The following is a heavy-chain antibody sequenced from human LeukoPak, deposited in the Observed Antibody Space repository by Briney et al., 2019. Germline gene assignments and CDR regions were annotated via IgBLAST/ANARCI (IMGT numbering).Heavy chain of an antibody. J-gene: IGHJ5*02. Sequence: GGSLRLSCAASGFTFSDYYMSWIRQAPGKGLEWVSYISSSGSTIYYADSVKGRFTISRDNAKNSLYLQMNSLRAEDTAVYYFGGVGRGWELNNWFDPWGQGTLVTVSS. V-gene: IGHV3-11*04. D-gene: IGHD1-26*01. CDR3: GGVGRGWELNNWFDP. CDR2: ISSSGSTI. CDR1: GFTFSDYY.